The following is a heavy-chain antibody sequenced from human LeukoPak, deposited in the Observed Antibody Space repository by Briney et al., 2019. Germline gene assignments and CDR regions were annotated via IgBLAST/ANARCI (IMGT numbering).Heavy chain of an antibody. D-gene: IGHD3-10*01. CDR3: ATNRGSGSHVWFDP. V-gene: IGHV1-46*01. Sequence: ASVRVSCKASGYTFTSYGINWVRQAPGQGHEWMGMISPGGGSTMYAQKFQGRVTMTRDMSTSTVYMELSSLRSEDTAVYYCATNRGSGSHVWFDPWGQGTLVTVSS. CDR2: ISPGGGST. J-gene: IGHJ5*02. CDR1: GYTFTSYG.